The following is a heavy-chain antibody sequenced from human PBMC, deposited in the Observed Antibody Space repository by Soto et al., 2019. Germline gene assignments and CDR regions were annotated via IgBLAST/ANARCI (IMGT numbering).Heavy chain of an antibody. Sequence: SDTLSLTCAVSGGSISSGGYSWSWIRQPPGKGLEWIGYIYHSGSTYYNPSVKSRVTISVDRSKNQFSLKLSSVTAADTAVYYCASGLVTTLHYWGQGTLVTVSS. CDR3: ASGLVTTLHY. V-gene: IGHV4-30-2*01. CDR1: GGSISSGGYS. J-gene: IGHJ4*02. CDR2: IYHSGST. D-gene: IGHD4-17*01.